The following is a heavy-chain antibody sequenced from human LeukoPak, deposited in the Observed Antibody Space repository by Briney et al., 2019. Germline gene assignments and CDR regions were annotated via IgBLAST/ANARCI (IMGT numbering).Heavy chain of an antibody. J-gene: IGHJ3*02. Sequence: ASVKVSCKASGYTFTSYDINWVRQATGQGLECMGWMNPNSGNTDYAQKFQGRVTMTRNTSISTAYMELSSLRSEDTAVYYCAVEDDYGDYGVQGAFDIWGQGTMVTVSS. D-gene: IGHD4-17*01. CDR2: MNPNSGNT. CDR1: GYTFTSYD. V-gene: IGHV1-8*01. CDR3: AVEDDYGDYGVQGAFDI.